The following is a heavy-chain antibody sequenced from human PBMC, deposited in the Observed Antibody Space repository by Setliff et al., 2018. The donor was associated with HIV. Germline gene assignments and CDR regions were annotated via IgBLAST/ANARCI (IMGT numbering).Heavy chain of an antibody. CDR3: SRHPFPPMRDYYYYIDV. CDR2: VYYTGST. D-gene: IGHD3-16*01. CDR1: DGSISRTSYY. Sequence: SETLSLTCTVSDGSISRTSYYWGWSRQPPGRGLEWIGSVYYTGSTYYNPSLKSRVTISVDTSKNQFSLKLRSVSAAATTVYYCSRHPFPPMRDYYYYIDVWGKGTTVTVSS. J-gene: IGHJ6*03. V-gene: IGHV4-39*01.